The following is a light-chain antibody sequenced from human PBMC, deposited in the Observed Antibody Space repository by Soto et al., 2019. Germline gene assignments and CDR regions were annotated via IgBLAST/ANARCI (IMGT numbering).Light chain of an antibody. CDR1: QSVSSN. J-gene: IGKJ5*01. CDR2: GAS. Sequence: EIVMTQSPSTLSVSPGERATLSCRASQSVSSNLAWYQQKPGQAPRLLVYGASTRATGIPARFSGSGSGTELTLTVSSLQSEDFAVYYCQQYNNWPPITFGQGTRLEIK. V-gene: IGKV3-15*01. CDR3: QQYNNWPPIT.